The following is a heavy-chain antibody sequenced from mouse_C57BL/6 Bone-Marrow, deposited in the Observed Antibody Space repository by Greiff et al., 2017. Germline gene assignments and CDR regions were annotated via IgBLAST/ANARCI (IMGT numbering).Heavy chain of an antibody. D-gene: IGHD1-1*01. CDR1: GYTFPSYW. CDR2: IHPNSGST. V-gene: IGHV1-64*01. J-gene: IGHJ4*01. CDR3: AREGYYYYAMDY. Sequence: QVQLQPPGAELVKPGASVKLSCKASGYTFPSYWMHWVKQRPGQGLEWIGMIHPNSGSTNYNEKFKSKATLTVDKSSSTAYMQLSSLTSEDSAVYYCAREGYYYYAMDYWGQGTSVTVSS.